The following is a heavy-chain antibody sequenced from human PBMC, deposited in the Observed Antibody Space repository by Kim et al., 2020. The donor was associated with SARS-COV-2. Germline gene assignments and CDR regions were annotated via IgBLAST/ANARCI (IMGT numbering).Heavy chain of an antibody. V-gene: IGHV4-31*03. J-gene: IGHJ4*02. CDR1: GGSISSGGYY. D-gene: IGHD6-19*01. CDR3: ARDPQYSSGWFDY. CDR2: IYYSGST. Sequence: SETLSLTCTVSGGSISSGGYYWSWIRQHPGKGLEWIGYIYYSGSTYYNPSLKSRVTISVDTSKNQFSLKLSSVTAADTAVYYCARDPQYSSGWFDYWGQGTLVTVSS.